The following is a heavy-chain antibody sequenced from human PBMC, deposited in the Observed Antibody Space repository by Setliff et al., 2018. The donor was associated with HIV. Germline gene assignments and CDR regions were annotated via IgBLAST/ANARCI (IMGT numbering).Heavy chain of an antibody. CDR1: GFAFSSYA. CDR3: TRELNGHTSSHYYFGLDV. Sequence: GGSLRLSCAASGFAFSSYAMTWVRQAPGKGLEWVSAISGSGGSTYYADSVKGRFIISRENAKNSLYLQMNNVRAGDTAVYYCTRELNGHTSSHYYFGLDVWGQGTTVTVSS. CDR2: ISGSGGST. D-gene: IGHD6-6*01. V-gene: IGHV3-23*01. J-gene: IGHJ6*02.